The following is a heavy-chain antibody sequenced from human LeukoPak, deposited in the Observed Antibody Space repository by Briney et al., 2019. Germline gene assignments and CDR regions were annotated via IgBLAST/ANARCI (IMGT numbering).Heavy chain of an antibody. Sequence: KASETLSLTCAVYGGSFSGYYWSWIRQPPGKGLEWIGEINHSGSTNYNPSLKSRVTISVDTSKNQFSLKVSSVTAADTAMYYCARVILDYYYYYMDVWGKGTTVTVSS. CDR2: INHSGST. V-gene: IGHV4-34*01. CDR1: GGSFSGYY. CDR3: ARVILDYYYYYMDV. J-gene: IGHJ6*03.